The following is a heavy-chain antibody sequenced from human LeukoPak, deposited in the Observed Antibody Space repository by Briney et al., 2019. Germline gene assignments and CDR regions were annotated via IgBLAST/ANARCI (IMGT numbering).Heavy chain of an antibody. V-gene: IGHV5-51*01. Sequence: GASLKISCKGAGSTFTTYWIAWGREVPGKGLEWMGIIYPGDSDTTYSPSCQGQVATSAVKSISTAYLQWSSLKASDTAIYYCARRDAGLVYWGQGTLVTVSS. D-gene: IGHD2-2*01. CDR3: ARRDAGLVY. J-gene: IGHJ4*02. CDR1: GSTFTTYW. CDR2: IYPGDSDT.